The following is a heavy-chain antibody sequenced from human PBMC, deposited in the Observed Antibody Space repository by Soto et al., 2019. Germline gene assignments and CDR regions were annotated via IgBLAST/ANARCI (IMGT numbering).Heavy chain of an antibody. CDR2: IYHFGSI. CDR1: GSSVSCGGYS. J-gene: IGHJ6*02. D-gene: IGHD1-26*01. V-gene: IGHV4-30-2*06. CDR3: AAGWETVDATTYYYYGLDV. Sequence: HLQEYGSGLVKPVETLTLTCAVSGSSVSCGGYSCNWIRQSTGKGLEWIGYIYHFGSIYYNPSLKCRVTISVDRSKNQFSLKLNSVTAAATAVDFCAAGWETVDATTYYYYGLDVWGLGTTVTVSS.